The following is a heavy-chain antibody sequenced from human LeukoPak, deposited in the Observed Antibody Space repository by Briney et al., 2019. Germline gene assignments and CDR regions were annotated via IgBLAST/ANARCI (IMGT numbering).Heavy chain of an antibody. Sequence: PSETLSLTCTVSGGSISSGGYYWSWIRQHPGKGLEWIGYIYYSGSTYYNPSLKSRVTISVDTSKNQFSLKLSSVTAADTAVYYCARTPDLAGGMDVWGQGTTVTVSS. D-gene: IGHD3-3*02. CDR1: GGSISSGGYY. CDR3: ARTPDLAGGMDV. CDR2: IYYSGST. J-gene: IGHJ6*02. V-gene: IGHV4-31*03.